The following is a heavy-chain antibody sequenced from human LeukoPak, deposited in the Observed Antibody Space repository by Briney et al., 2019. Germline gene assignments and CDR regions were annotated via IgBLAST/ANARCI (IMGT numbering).Heavy chain of an antibody. CDR2: ISSSSSYI. J-gene: IGHJ5*02. CDR3: ARGYSGYDIPPFDP. D-gene: IGHD5-12*01. CDR1: GFTFSSYS. Sequence: TSGGSLRLSCAASGFTFSSYSMNWVRQAPGKGLEWVSSISSSSSYIYYADSVKGRFTISRDNAKNSLYLQMKRLRAEDTAVYYCARGYSGYDIPPFDPWGQGTLVTVSS. V-gene: IGHV3-21*01.